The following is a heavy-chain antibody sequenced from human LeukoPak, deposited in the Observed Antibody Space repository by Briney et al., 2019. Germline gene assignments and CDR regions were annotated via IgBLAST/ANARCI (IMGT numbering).Heavy chain of an antibody. CDR2: MFYSGNT. J-gene: IGHJ4*02. CDR1: GASITSYH. Sequence: PSETLSLTCTVSGASITSYHWSWIRQPAGKGLEWIGRMFYSGNTDYNPSLKSRLTMSIDTSKNQFSLKLSSVTAADTAVYFCARSDCSGGSCYSGSNFDYWGQGTLVTVSS. CDR3: ARSDCSGGSCYSGSNFDY. V-gene: IGHV4-4*07. D-gene: IGHD2-15*01.